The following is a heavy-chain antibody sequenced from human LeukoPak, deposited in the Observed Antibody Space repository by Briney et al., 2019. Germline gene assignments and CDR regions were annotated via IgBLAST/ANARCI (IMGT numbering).Heavy chain of an antibody. D-gene: IGHD3-10*01. CDR1: GFTFSSYG. J-gene: IGHJ4*02. CDR2: IRYDGSNK. Sequence: GGSLRLSCAVSGFTFSSYGMHWVRQAPGKGLEWVAFIRYDGSNKYYADSVKGRFTISRDNSKNTLYLQMNSLRAEDTAVYYCAKSRYRPMYYYGSGSYSSFDYWGQGTLVTVSS. V-gene: IGHV3-30*02. CDR3: AKSRYRPMYYYGSGSYSSFDY.